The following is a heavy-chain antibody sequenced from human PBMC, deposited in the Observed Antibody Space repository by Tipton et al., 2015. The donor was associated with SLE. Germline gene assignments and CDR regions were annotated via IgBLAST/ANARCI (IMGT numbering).Heavy chain of an antibody. J-gene: IGHJ4*02. CDR3: ARLMGTGLIAAD. CDR1: GGSISSGDYSSDYY. V-gene: IGHV4-39*07. CDR2: IYYSGST. D-gene: IGHD6-13*01. Sequence: TLSLTCTVSGGSISSGDYSSDYYWGWIRQPPGKGLEWIGHIYYSGSTYYNPSLKSRVSISVDRSKNQFSLKLTSVTAADTAVFYCARLMGTGLIAADWGQGTLVTVSS.